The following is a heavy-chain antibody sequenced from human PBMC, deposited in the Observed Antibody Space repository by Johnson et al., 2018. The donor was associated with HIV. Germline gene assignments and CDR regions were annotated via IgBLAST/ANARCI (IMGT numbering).Heavy chain of an antibody. V-gene: IGHV3-20*04. J-gene: IGHJ3*02. D-gene: IGHD6-19*01. CDR3: ARDFSDNSGWYIEGDAFDI. Sequence: DVQLVESGGGVVQPGRSLRLSCAASGFMFSSYGMSWVRQAPGKGLEWVSGINWNGGSTGYADSVKGRFTISRDNAKNSLYLQMNSLRAEDTALYYCARDFSDNSGWYIEGDAFDIWGQGTMVTVSS. CDR1: GFMFSSYG. CDR2: INWNGGST.